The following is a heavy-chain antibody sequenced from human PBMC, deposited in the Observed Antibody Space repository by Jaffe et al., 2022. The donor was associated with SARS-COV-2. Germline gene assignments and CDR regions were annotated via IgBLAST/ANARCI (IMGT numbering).Heavy chain of an antibody. V-gene: IGHV1-18*01. CDR3: ARDRSPTTGTTPYYYYYGMDV. D-gene: IGHD1-7*01. J-gene: IGHJ6*02. CDR1: GYTFTSYG. Sequence: QVQLVQSGAEVKKPGASVKVSCKASGYTFTSYGISWVRQAPGQGLEWMGWISAYNGNTNYAQKLQGRVTMTTDTSTSTAYMELRSLRSDDTAVYYCARDRSPTTGTTPYYYYYGMDVWGQGTTVTVSS. CDR2: ISAYNGNT.